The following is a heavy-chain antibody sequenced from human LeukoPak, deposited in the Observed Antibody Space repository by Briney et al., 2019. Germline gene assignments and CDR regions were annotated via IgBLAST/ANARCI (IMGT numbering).Heavy chain of an antibody. J-gene: IGHJ4*02. Sequence: GGSLRLSCAASGFTFSSYAMSWVRQAPGKGLEWVSAISGSGGSTYYAHSVKRGFTISRDNSKNPLYLQMNSMRHEDTAVYYCAKDGLRILTGYYTFASEWGQGTLVTVSS. CDR1: GFTFSSYA. CDR2: ISGSGGST. V-gene: IGHV3-23*01. CDR3: AKDGLRILTGYYTFASE. D-gene: IGHD3-9*01.